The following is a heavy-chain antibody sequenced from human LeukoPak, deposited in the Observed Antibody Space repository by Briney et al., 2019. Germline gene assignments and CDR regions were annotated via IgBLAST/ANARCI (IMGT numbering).Heavy chain of an antibody. D-gene: IGHD6-13*01. CDR2: IYTSGST. V-gene: IGHV4-61*02. Sequence: PSESLSLTCTVSGGSISSGSYYWSWIRQPAGKGLEWIGRIYTSGSTNYNPSLKSRVTISVDTPKNQFSLKLTSVTASDSAVYYCASSSWLRDANFDSWGQGTLVTVSS. CDR3: ASSSWLRDANFDS. J-gene: IGHJ4*02. CDR1: GGSISSGSYY.